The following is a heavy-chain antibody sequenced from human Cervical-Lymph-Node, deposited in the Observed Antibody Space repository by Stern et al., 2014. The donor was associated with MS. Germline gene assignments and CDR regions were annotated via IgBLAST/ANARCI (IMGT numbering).Heavy chain of an antibody. J-gene: IGHJ4*02. D-gene: IGHD1-26*01. V-gene: IGHV7-4-1*02. CDR2: INTNTGNP. CDR3: ARTKYGTSAPVGY. CDR1: GYTFTNYI. Sequence: QVQLVQSGSELKKPGASVKVSCKASGYTFTNYIMNWVRQAPGQGLEWMGWINTNTGNPTYARGFTGRFVFSLDTSVSTAYRQISSLRADDTSVYYCARTKYGTSAPVGYWGQGTLVTVSS.